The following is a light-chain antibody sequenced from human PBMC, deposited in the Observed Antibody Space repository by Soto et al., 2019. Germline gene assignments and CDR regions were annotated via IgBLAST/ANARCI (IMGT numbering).Light chain of an antibody. CDR1: SGFSSYV. CDR3: QTWATGIRV. Sequence: QPVLTQSPSASASLGDSVKLTCTLSSGFSSYVIAWHQQRPEKGPRYLMKINSDGSHTKGDGIPDRFSGSSSGAERYLISSRLQSEDEADYYCQTWATGIRVFGGGTKVTVL. CDR2: INSDGSH. J-gene: IGLJ3*02. V-gene: IGLV4-69*01.